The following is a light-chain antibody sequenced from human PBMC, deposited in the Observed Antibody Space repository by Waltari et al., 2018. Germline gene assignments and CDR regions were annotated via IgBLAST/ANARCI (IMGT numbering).Light chain of an antibody. V-gene: IGLV2-8*01. CDR1: SSDVGGYNY. Sequence: QSVLNQPPSASGSPGQSVTISCTGTSSDVGGYNYVSWYQQHPGKAPKLMIYEVSKRPSGVPDRFSGSKSGNTASLTVSGLQAEDEADYYCSSYAGSKDVVFGGGTKLTVL. J-gene: IGLJ2*01. CDR3: SSYAGSKDVV. CDR2: EVS.